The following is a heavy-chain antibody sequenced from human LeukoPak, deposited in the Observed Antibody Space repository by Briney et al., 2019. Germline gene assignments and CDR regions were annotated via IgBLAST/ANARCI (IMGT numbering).Heavy chain of an antibody. CDR1: GGSISSGGYS. CDR2: IYHSGST. J-gene: IGHJ5*02. CDR3: ARVDRAGYGDLAVYNWFDP. Sequence: SQTLSLTCAVSGGSISSGGYSWSWIRQPPGKGLEWIGYIYHSGSTYYNPSLKSRVTISVDRSKNQFSLKLSSVTAADTAVYYCARVDRAGYGDLAVYNWFDPWGQGTLVTVSS. D-gene: IGHD4-17*01. V-gene: IGHV4-30-2*01.